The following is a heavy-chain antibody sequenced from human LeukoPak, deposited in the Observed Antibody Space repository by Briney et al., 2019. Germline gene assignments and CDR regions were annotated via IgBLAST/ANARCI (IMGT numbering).Heavy chain of an antibody. J-gene: IGHJ3*02. V-gene: IGHV4-38-2*01. Sequence: SETLSLTCAVSGYSISSGYYWGWIRQPPGKGLEWIGSVYHSGSTYYNPSLKSRVTMSVDTSKNQFSLKLSSVTAADTAVYYCARHQWELGAFDIWGQGTMVTVSS. D-gene: IGHD1-26*01. CDR1: GYSISSGYY. CDR2: VYHSGST. CDR3: ARHQWELGAFDI.